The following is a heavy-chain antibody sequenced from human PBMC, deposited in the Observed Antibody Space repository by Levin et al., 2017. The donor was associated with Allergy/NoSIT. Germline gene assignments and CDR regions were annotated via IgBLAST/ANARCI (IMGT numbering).Heavy chain of an antibody. CDR1: GGSFSGYY. J-gene: IGHJ5*02. CDR3: ARGRSVVPTPQRVVDP. Sequence: SETLSLTCAVYGGSFSGYYWSWIRQPPGKGLEWIGEINHSGSTNYNPSLKSRVTISVDTSKNQFSLKLSSVTAADTAVYYCARGRSVVPTPQRVVDPWGQGTLVTVSS. V-gene: IGHV4-34*01. CDR2: INHSGST. D-gene: IGHD4-23*01.